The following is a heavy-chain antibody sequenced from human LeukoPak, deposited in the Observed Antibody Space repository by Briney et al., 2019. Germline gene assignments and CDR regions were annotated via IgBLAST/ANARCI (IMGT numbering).Heavy chain of an antibody. CDR1: GYTFTSYG. V-gene: IGHV1-18*01. D-gene: IGHD3-16*01. Sequence: ASVKVSCKASGYTFTSYGISWLRQAPGQGLEWMGWISAYNGNTNYAQKLQGRVTMTTDTSTSTAYMELRSLRSDDTAVYYCARVMITFGGVSRDYYYGMDVWGQGTTVTVSS. CDR2: ISAYNGNT. J-gene: IGHJ6*02. CDR3: ARVMITFGGVSRDYYYGMDV.